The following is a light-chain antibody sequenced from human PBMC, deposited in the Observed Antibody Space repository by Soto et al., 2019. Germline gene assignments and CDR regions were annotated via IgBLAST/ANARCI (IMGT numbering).Light chain of an antibody. V-gene: IGLV2-14*01. Sequence: QSVLTQPASVSGSPGQSITISCTGTSSDVGDYNYVSWYQQYPGKAPKLMIHEVNHRPSGVSDRLSGSKSGNTASLTISGLQAEDEADYYCSSYTSSNTYVFGTGTKVTVL. CDR1: SSDVGDYNY. CDR3: SSYTSSNTYV. J-gene: IGLJ1*01. CDR2: EVN.